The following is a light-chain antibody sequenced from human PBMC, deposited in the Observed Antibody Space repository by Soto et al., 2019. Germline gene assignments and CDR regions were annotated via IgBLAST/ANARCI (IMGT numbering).Light chain of an antibody. CDR2: KAS. CDR1: QSISSW. CDR3: QQYNSYPWT. Sequence: DIQMTQSPSTLSASVGERVTITCWASQSISSWLAWYQQKPGKAPKLLIYKASSLESGVPSRFSGSGSGTEFTLTISSLQPDDFASHYCQQYNSYPWTFGQGTKVEIK. J-gene: IGKJ1*01. V-gene: IGKV1-5*03.